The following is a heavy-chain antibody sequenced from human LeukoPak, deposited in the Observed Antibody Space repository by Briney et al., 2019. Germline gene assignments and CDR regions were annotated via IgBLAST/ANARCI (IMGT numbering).Heavy chain of an antibody. CDR2: ISYDGSNK. CDR1: GFTFSSYA. J-gene: IGHJ4*02. V-gene: IGHV3-30*04. Sequence: GRSLRLSCAASGFTFSSYAMHWVREAPGKGLEWVTVISYDGSNKYYADSVKGRFTISRGNSKHTLYLQMNSLRAEDTAVYYCARLFIIAARGEYDYWGQGTLVTVSS. D-gene: IGHD6-6*01. CDR3: ARLFIIAARGEYDY.